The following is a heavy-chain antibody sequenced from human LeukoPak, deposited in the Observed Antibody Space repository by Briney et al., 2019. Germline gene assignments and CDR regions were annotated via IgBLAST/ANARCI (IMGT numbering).Heavy chain of an antibody. CDR2: INHSGST. D-gene: IGHD3-10*01. CDR1: GGSFSGYY. V-gene: IGHV4-34*01. J-gene: IGHJ4*02. CDR3: ARPPRRGHFDY. Sequence: SSETLSLTCAVYGGSFSGYYWSWIRQPPGKGLEWIGEINHSGSTNYNPSLKSRVTISVDTSKNQFSLKLSSVTAADTAVYYCARPPRRGHFDYWGQGTLVTVSS.